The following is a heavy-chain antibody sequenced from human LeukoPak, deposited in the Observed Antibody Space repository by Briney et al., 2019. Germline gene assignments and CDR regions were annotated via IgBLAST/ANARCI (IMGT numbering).Heavy chain of an antibody. Sequence: SETLSLTCTVSGGSISSYYWSWIRQPPGKGLECIGSIYYSGSTNYNPSLKSRVTISVDTSKNQFSLRLSSVTAADTAVYYCARDRSYYDSSGYPFDYWGQGTLVTVSS. V-gene: IGHV4-59*12. CDR1: GGSISSYY. D-gene: IGHD3-22*01. CDR3: ARDRSYYDSSGYPFDY. J-gene: IGHJ4*02. CDR2: IYYSGST.